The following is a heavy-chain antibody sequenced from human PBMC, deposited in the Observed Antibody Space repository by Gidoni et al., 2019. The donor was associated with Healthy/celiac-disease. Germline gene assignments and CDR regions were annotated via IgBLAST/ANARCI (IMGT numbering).Heavy chain of an antibody. CDR2: ISSSSSTI. V-gene: IGHV3-48*01. Sequence: EVQLVESGGGLVQPGGSLRLSCAASGFTFSSYSMNWVRQAPGKGLEWVSYISSSSSTIYYADSVKGRFTISRDNAKNSLYLQMNSLRAEDTAVYYCASGPPLGYSGYVDAFDIWGQGTMVTVSS. D-gene: IGHD5-12*01. J-gene: IGHJ3*02. CDR3: ASGPPLGYSGYVDAFDI. CDR1: GFTFSSYS.